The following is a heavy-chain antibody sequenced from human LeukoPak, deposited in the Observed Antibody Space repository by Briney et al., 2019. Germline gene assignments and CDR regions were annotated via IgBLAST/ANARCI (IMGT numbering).Heavy chain of an antibody. V-gene: IGHV3-48*03. CDR3: VRDLDSLAFF. J-gene: IGHJ4*02. CDR1: GFTFSIYE. CDR2: IDTSGTTT. Sequence: PGGSLRLSCAAYGFTFSIYEMNWVRQAPGKGLEWISYIDTSGTTTYYADSVRGRFTIFRDNAKDSLYLQMNGLRAEDTAVYYCVRDLDSLAFFWGQGTLVTVSS. D-gene: IGHD1-1*01.